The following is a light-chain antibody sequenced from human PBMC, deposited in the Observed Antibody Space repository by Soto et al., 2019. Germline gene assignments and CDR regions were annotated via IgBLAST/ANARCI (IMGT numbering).Light chain of an antibody. Sequence: DIVLTQSPGTLSLSPGERATLSCRASQSVSNNFLAWYQQKPGQAPRLLIYGASSRATGIPDRFSGSGSGTEFTRTISRLEPEDFAVYYCHQYGSSPRTFGQGTKVDVK. CDR3: HQYGSSPRT. J-gene: IGKJ1*01. V-gene: IGKV3-20*01. CDR2: GAS. CDR1: QSVSNNF.